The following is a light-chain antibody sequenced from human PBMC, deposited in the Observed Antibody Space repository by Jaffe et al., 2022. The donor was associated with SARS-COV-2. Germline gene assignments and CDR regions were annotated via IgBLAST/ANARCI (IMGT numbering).Light chain of an antibody. Sequence: EIVMTQSPATLSVSPGERAILSCRASQSVSSNLAWYQQKPGQAPRLLIYGASTRATGFPARFSGSGSGTEFTLTISSLQSEDFAVYYCQQYDNWFWTFGQGTKVEIK. CDR1: QSVSSN. CDR3: QQYDNWFWT. V-gene: IGKV3-15*01. CDR2: GAS. J-gene: IGKJ1*01.